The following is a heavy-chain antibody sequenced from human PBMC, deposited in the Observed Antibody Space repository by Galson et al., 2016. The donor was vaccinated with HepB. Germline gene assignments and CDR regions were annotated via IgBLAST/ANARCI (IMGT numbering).Heavy chain of an antibody. CDR3: ARASYLYGLMDV. V-gene: IGHV1-3*01. CDR1: GYTFSNYD. D-gene: IGHD3-10*01. CDR2: INAGKGNT. Sequence: SVKVSCKASGYTFSNYDIHWARQAPGQRLEWMGLINAGKGNTKYSQKFQGRVTMTTDASTSTAYMELRSLRSDDTAVYYCARASYLYGLMDVWGQGTTVTVSS. J-gene: IGHJ6*02.